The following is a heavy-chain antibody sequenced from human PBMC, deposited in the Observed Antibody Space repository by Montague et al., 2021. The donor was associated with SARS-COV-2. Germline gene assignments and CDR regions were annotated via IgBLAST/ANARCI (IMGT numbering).Heavy chain of an antibody. V-gene: IGHV4-61*02. D-gene: IGHD2-21*01. Sequence: TLSLICTVSGGSVNSGNYYWSWIRQPAGKRLEWMGRISTSGNTNYNPSLKSRLSILVDTSKNQFSLNLRSVTAADTAVYYCARDTEVEIRTYSYYKMDVWGLGTTVTVSS. CDR3: ARDTEVEIRTYSYYKMDV. CDR1: GGSVNSGNYY. CDR2: ISTSGNT. J-gene: IGHJ6*02.